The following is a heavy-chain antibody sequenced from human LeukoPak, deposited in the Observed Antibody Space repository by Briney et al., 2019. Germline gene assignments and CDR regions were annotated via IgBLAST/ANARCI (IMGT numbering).Heavy chain of an antibody. J-gene: IGHJ3*01. CDR1: GGSIGTYY. CDR2: SRYSGTT. D-gene: IGHD3-10*01. V-gene: IGHV4-59*08. Sequence: PSETLSLTCTVSGGSIGTYYWSWIRQSPGKRLEWMGYSRYSGTTIYNSSLKSRVTMSLDTSTNQFSLRLSSVTAADTALYYCARHAKAVLVRGVPQGPPRAFDVWGQGTVVTVSP. CDR3: ARHAKAVLVRGVPQGPPRAFDV.